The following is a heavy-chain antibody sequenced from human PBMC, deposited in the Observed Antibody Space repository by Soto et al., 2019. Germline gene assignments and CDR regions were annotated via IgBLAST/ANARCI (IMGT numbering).Heavy chain of an antibody. CDR2: IYYSGST. Sequence: QLQLQESGPGLVKPSETLSLTCTVSGGSISSSSYYWGWIRQPPGKGLEWIGSIYYSGSTYYNPSLKSRVTISVDTSKNQFSLKLSSVTAADTAVYYCARFGITFGGVISEFDYWGQGTLVTVSS. CDR1: GGSISSSSYY. CDR3: ARFGITFGGVISEFDY. D-gene: IGHD3-16*02. V-gene: IGHV4-39*01. J-gene: IGHJ4*02.